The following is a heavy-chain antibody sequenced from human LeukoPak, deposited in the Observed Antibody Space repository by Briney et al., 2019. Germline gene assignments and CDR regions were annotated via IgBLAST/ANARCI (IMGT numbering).Heavy chain of an antibody. CDR1: GFTFSTYA. CDR2: ISRDGGST. D-gene: IGHD5-18*01. Sequence: GGSLRLSCAVSGFTFSTYAMHWVRQAPGEGLEYVSGISRDGGSTYYANSVKGRFTISRDNSKNTLYLQMNSLRAEDTAVYYCGRVYGYSYGQYYFDYWGQGTLVTVSS. J-gene: IGHJ4*02. CDR3: GRVYGYSYGQYYFDY. V-gene: IGHV3-64*01.